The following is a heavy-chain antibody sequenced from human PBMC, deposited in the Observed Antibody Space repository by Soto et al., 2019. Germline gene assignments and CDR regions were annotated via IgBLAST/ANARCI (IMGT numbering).Heavy chain of an antibody. V-gene: IGHV3-48*01. CDR3: ATANTYYDFWSGYYTGYY. CDR1: GFTFSSYS. Sequence: GGSLRLSCAASGFTFSSYSMNWVRQAPGKGLEWVSYISSSSSTIYYADSVKGRFTISRDNAKNSLYLQMNSLRAEDTAVYYCATANTYYDFWSGYYTGYYWGQGTLVTVSS. D-gene: IGHD3-3*01. CDR2: ISSSSSTI. J-gene: IGHJ4*02.